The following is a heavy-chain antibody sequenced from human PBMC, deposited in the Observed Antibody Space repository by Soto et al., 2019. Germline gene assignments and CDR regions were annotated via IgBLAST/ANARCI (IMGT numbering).Heavy chain of an antibody. CDR1: GYNFAGYW. J-gene: IGHJ4*02. Sequence: GESLKISCKGSGYNFAGYWIAWVRQMPGKGLELMGIIYPSDSDTRYRPSFQGQVTISADKSISSAYLQWSSLRASDTAMYDCARGGVSTRTFDYLGQGTPVTVSS. D-gene: IGHD3-3*01. V-gene: IGHV5-51*01. CDR2: IYPSDSDT. CDR3: ARGGVSTRTFDY.